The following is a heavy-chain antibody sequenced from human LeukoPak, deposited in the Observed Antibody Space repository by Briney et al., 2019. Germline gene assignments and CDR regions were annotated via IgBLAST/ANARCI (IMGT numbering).Heavy chain of an antibody. D-gene: IGHD4-17*01. Sequence: SETLSLTCTVSGGSINSYYWSWIRQPPGRGLEWIGSIHYSGSTSYNPSLRSRVTISVDKSKNQFSLKLSSVTAADTAVYYCASRLRSYYYYGMDVWGQGTTVTVSS. V-gene: IGHV4-59*01. CDR3: ASRLRSYYYYGMDV. CDR2: IHYSGST. J-gene: IGHJ6*02. CDR1: GGSINSYY.